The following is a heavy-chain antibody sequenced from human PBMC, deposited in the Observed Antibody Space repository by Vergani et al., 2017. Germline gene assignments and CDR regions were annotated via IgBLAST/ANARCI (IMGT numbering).Heavy chain of an antibody. V-gene: IGHV4-59*08. CDR2: IYYSGST. J-gene: IGHJ2*01. D-gene: IGHD2-21*02. CDR1: GGSMSSYY. Sequence: QVQLQESGPGLVKPSETLFLTCTVSGGSMSSYYWSWIRQPPGKRLEWIGSIYYSGSTNYNPSLKSRLTISVDTSKNQFSLRLNSVTAADTAVYYCARVGHLVAVTGEGPSLDLWGRGTLVTVSS. CDR3: ARVGHLVAVTGEGPSLDL.